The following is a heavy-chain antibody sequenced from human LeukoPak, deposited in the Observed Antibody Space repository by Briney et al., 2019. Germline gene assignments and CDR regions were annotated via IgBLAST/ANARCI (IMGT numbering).Heavy chain of an antibody. V-gene: IGHV3-48*01. CDR3: ATTYYYDSSGSGDYYYYMDV. CDR2: ISSSSSTI. D-gene: IGHD3-22*01. CDR1: GFTFSSYE. J-gene: IGHJ6*03. Sequence: GGSLRLSCAASGFTFSSYEMNWVRQAPGKGLEWVSYISSSSSTIYYADSVKGRFTISRDSAKNSLYLQMNSLRAEDTAVYYCATTYYYDSSGSGDYYYYMDVWGKGTTVTVSS.